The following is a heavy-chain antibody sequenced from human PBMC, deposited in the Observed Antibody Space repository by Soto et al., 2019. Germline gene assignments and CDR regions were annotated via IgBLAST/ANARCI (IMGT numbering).Heavy chain of an antibody. CDR1: GASIYNGGYF. V-gene: IGHV4-30-4*01. CDR2: IHNSGSP. J-gene: IGHJ4*02. D-gene: IGHD5-12*01. CDR3: ARAYGGYADY. Sequence: SETLSLTCSVSGASIYNGGYFWSWIRQSPGKGLEWIGHIHNSGSPYNNPSLKSRVTISVDTSMNQFSLELTSVTAADTAVYYCARAYGGYADYWGQGALVTVSS.